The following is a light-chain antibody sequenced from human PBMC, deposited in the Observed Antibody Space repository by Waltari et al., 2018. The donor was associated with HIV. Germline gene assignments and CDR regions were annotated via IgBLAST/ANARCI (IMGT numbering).Light chain of an antibody. V-gene: IGLV10-54*04. CDR1: SNNVGNQG. CDR3: SAWDSSLSAVV. CDR2: RDN. Sequence: QAGLTQPPSVSKGLRHTATLPCTVNSNNVGNQGAAWLQQHQGHPPKLLSYRDNKRPSGISERFSASRSGYTASLTITGLQPEDEADYFCSAWDSSLSAVVFGGGTTLTVL. J-gene: IGLJ2*01.